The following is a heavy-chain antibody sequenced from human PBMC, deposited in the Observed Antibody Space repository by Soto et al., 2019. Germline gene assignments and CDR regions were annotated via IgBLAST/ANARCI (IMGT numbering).Heavy chain of an antibody. CDR3: ARDPRSMLPRGAEYFQH. CDR2: ISAYNGNT. Sequence: QVQLVQSGAEVKKPGASVKVSCKASGYTFTSYGISWVRQAPGQGLEWMGWISAYNGNTNYAQKLQGRVTMTTDTYTSTAYSELRCLRADDTAVYYCARDPRSMLPRGAEYFQHWVQGTLVTVSS. J-gene: IGHJ1*01. V-gene: IGHV1-18*04. CDR1: GYTFTSYG. D-gene: IGHD2-8*01.